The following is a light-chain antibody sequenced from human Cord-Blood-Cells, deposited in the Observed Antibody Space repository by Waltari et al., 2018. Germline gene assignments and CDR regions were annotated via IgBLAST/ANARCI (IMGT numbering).Light chain of an antibody. J-gene: IGLJ2*01. Sequence: QSALTQPPSASGSPGQSVTISCTGTSSDVGGYNYVSLYQQHPGKAHTRMIYEGSKRPSGFPDRFSGCSCGNRSSLTVSGLQAEDEADYYCSSYAGSNNLGFGGGTKLTVL. V-gene: IGLV2-8*01. CDR3: SSYAGSNNLG. CDR2: EGS. CDR1: SSDVGGYNY.